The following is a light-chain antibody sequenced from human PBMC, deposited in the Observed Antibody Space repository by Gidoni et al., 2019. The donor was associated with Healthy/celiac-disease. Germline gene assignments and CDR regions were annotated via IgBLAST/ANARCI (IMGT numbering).Light chain of an antibody. CDR3: QQYDNLLFT. CDR2: D. Sequence: DIQMTQSPSSLSAAGGDRVTITCQASQDISNYLNWYQQKPGKAPKLVIYDASRFSGSGSGTDFTFTSSSLQPEDIAAYYCQQYDNLLFTFXPXTKVDIK. J-gene: IGKJ3*01. CDR1: QDISNY. V-gene: IGKV1-33*01.